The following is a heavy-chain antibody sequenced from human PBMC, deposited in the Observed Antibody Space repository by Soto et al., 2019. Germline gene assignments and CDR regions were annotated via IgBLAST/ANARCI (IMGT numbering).Heavy chain of an antibody. CDR2: LIPVFGSP. CDR1: GCTFSKDA. J-gene: IGHJ6*02. D-gene: IGHD5-18*01. CDR3: TRVLGYTFEPGKTRYYTMDV. V-gene: IGHV1-69*01. Sequence: QVQLVQSGAEVKKPGSSVTVSCKTSGCTFSKDAINWVRQAPGQGLEWMGLLIPVFGSPLYAQKFQGRIRITADECTSTAFMDLSSLRSEDTAVYYCTRVLGYTFEPGKTRYYTMDVWGQGTTVSVSS.